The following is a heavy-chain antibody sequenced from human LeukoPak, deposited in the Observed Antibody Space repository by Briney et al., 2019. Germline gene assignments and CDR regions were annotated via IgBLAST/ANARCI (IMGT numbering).Heavy chain of an antibody. J-gene: IGHJ4*02. Sequence: SVKVSCKASGGTFSSYAISWVRQAPGQGLEWMGRIIPTLGIANYAQKFQGRVTITADKSTSTAYMELSSLRSEDTAVYYCASQSYSYGYGKKYYFDYWGQGTLVTVSS. CDR2: IIPTLGIA. CDR3: ASQSYSYGYGKKYYFDY. CDR1: GGTFSSYA. V-gene: IGHV1-69*04. D-gene: IGHD5-18*01.